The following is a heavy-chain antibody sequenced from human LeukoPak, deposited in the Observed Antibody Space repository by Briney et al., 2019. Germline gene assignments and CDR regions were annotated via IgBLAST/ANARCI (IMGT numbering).Heavy chain of an antibody. CDR1: GFTFSSCS. CDR3: AREGDSSSWYDY. J-gene: IGHJ4*02. D-gene: IGHD6-13*01. CDR2: ISSSSSYI. Sequence: GGSLRLSCAASGFTFSSCSMNWVRQAPGKGLEWVSSISSSSSYIYYADSVKGRFTISRDNAKNSLYLQMNSLRAEDTAVYYCAREGDSSSWYDYWGQGTLVTVSS. V-gene: IGHV3-21*01.